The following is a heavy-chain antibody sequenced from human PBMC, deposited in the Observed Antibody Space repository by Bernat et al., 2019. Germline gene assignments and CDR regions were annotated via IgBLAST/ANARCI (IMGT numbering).Heavy chain of an antibody. Sequence: QVQLVESGGGVVQPGRSLRLSCAASGFTFSSYGMHWVRQAPGKGLEWVAVISYDGSNKYYADSVKGRFTFSRDNSRNMLYLQMNSLRAEDTAVYYCAKDRATSGRGSDFDYWGQGTVVTVSS. CDR3: AKDRATSGRGSDFDY. V-gene: IGHV3-30*18. CDR1: GFTFSSYG. D-gene: IGHD2-15*01. CDR2: ISYDGSNK. J-gene: IGHJ4*02.